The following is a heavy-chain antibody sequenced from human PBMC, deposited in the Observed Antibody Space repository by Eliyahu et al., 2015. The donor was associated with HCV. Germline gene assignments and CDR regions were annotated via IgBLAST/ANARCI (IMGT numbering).Heavy chain of an antibody. V-gene: IGHV3-23*01. CDR2: VSVSGVNT. J-gene: IGHJ4*01. Sequence: EVQLLESGGGLVXXGGSLRLSCXAXGFTFSDYPMSWVRQAPGKGLEWVSIVSVSGVNTYYADSVKDRFTISRDNXKNMVYLQMNSLRAEDTAVYYCAKDKNWGTFSYWGQGTLVTVSS. CDR3: AKDKNWGTFSY. CDR1: GFTFSDYP. D-gene: IGHD7-27*01.